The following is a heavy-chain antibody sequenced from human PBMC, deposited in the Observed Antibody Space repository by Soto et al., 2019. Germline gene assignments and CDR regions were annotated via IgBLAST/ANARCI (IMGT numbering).Heavy chain of an antibody. CDR2: TSFDGSNK. D-gene: IGHD3-22*01. CDR1: GFTFRSYA. Sequence: QVQLVESGGGVVQPGRSRGLSCEASGFTFRSYAMHWVRHTPDKGLEWVAATSFDGSNKYYADSVKGRFTISRDNSKSTLYLQMNSLRTEDTALYYCATSYDSLGYYKFDYWGQGTLVSVSS. J-gene: IGHJ4*02. CDR3: ATSYDSLGYYKFDY. V-gene: IGHV3-30-3*01.